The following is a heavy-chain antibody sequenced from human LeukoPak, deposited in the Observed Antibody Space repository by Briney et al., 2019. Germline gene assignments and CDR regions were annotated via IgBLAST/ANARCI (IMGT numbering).Heavy chain of an antibody. Sequence: PSETLSLTCTVSGGSISSYYWSWIRQPPGKGLEWIGYIYYSGSTNYNPSLKSRVTISVDTSKNQFSLKLSSVTAADTAVYYCARARHYDSSGYYYESWFDPWGQGTLVTVSS. J-gene: IGHJ5*02. V-gene: IGHV4-59*08. D-gene: IGHD3-22*01. CDR3: ARARHYDSSGYYYESWFDP. CDR1: GGSISSYY. CDR2: IYYSGST.